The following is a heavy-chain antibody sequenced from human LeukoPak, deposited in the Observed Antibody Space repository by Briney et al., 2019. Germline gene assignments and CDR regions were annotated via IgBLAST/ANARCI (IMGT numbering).Heavy chain of an antibody. V-gene: IGHV1-2*02. D-gene: IGHD3-9*01. Sequence: ASVKVSCKASGYTFTGYYMHWVRQAPGQGLEWMGWINPNSGGTNYAQKFQGRVTMTRDTSISTAYMELSRLRSDDTAVYYCARDLTPYDILTSWFDPWGQGTLVTVSS. CDR2: INPNSGGT. CDR1: GYTFTGYY. CDR3: ARDLTPYDILTSWFDP. J-gene: IGHJ5*02.